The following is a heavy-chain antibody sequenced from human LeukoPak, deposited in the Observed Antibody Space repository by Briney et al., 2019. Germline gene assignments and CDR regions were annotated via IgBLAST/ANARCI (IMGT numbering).Heavy chain of an antibody. Sequence: SETLSLTCTVSGGSISSYYWSWIRQPPGKGLEWIGYIYYSGSTNYNPSLKSRVTISVDTSKNQFSLKLSSVTAADTAVYYCAREDSYGYMPGDYWGQGTLVTVSS. V-gene: IGHV4-59*01. J-gene: IGHJ4*02. CDR1: GGSISSYY. CDR2: IYYSGST. CDR3: AREDSYGYMPGDY. D-gene: IGHD5-18*01.